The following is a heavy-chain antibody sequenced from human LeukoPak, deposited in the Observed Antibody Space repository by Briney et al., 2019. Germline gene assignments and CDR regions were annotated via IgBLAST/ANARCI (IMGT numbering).Heavy chain of an antibody. CDR2: VIPTLDIA. J-gene: IGHJ4*02. V-gene: IGHV1-69*04. CDR1: GGNFSSSS. Sequence: SVKVSCKASGGNFSSSSFSWVRQAPGQGLEWMGRVIPTLDIAHYAQKFQGRVTITADKSTSTAYVELSSVRSEDTAVYFCARVFYHDSSPYFARSIPTADYWGQGTLVTVSS. D-gene: IGHD3-22*01. CDR3: ARVFYHDSSPYFARSIPTADY.